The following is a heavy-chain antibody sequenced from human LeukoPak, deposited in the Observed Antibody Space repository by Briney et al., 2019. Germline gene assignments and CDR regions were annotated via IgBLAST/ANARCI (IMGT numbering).Heavy chain of an antibody. Sequence: PSETLSLTCSVSGVSISAYYWSWIRQPPGKGLEWIGEINHSGSTNYNPSLKSRVTISVDTSKNQFSLKLSSVTAADTAVYYCARWSPYSSGWYGRGVDYWGQGTLVTVSS. V-gene: IGHV4-34*01. J-gene: IGHJ4*02. CDR1: GVSISAYY. CDR2: INHSGST. CDR3: ARWSPYSSGWYGRGVDY. D-gene: IGHD6-19*01.